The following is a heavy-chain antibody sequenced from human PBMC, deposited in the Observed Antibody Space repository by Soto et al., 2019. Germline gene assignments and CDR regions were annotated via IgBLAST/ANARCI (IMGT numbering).Heavy chain of an antibody. V-gene: IGHV1-18*04. CDR2: ISAYNANT. Sequence: ASVKVSGNASGYTFTSYGISWVRQAPGQGLEWRGWISAYNANTNYAQQLQGRATMTTDTSTSTAYMELRSMRSDATAVYYCARVGPTYCSSTSCYTRRPDWFDPWGQGPLVTVS. CDR3: ARVGPTYCSSTSCYTRRPDWFDP. CDR1: GYTFTSYG. J-gene: IGHJ5*02. D-gene: IGHD2-2*02.